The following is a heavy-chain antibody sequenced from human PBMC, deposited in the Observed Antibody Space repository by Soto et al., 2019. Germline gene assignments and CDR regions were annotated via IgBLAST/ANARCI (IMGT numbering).Heavy chain of an antibody. D-gene: IGHD5-12*01. CDR3: AGGLRYYYYYYCMDV. V-gene: IGHV3-33*01. Sequence: QVQLVESGGGVVQPGRSLRLSCAASGFTFSSYGMHWVRQAPGKGLEWVAVIWYDGSNKYYADSVKGRFTISRDNSKNTLDLQMNSLRAEDTAVYYCAGGLRYYYYYYCMDVWGQGTTVTVSS. CDR1: GFTFSSYG. J-gene: IGHJ6*02. CDR2: IWYDGSNK.